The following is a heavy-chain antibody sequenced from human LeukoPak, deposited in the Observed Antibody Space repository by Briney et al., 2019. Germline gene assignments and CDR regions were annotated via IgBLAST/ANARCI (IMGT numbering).Heavy chain of an antibody. V-gene: IGHV4-59*08. CDR1: GGSISSYY. D-gene: IGHD1-26*01. J-gene: IGHJ4*02. Sequence: SETLSFTCTVSGGSISSYYWSWIRQPPGKGLEWIGYIYYSGSTNYNPSLKSRVTISVDTSKNQFSLKLSSVTAADTAVYYCASVKYSGNYPAYWGQGTLVTVSS. CDR3: ASVKYSGNYPAY. CDR2: IYYSGST.